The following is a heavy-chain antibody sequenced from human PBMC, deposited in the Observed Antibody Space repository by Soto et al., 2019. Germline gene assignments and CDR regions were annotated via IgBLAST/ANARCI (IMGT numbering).Heavy chain of an antibody. CDR2: IYWNDDK. CDR3: ARVPFYYYDSRGYIDY. J-gene: IGHJ4*02. V-gene: IGHV2-5*01. Sequence: FGPTLVNPTQTLTLTCSFSGFSLTTSGVGVGWIRQPPGKALERLALIYWNDDKRYSPSLKSRLTITKDTSKNQVVLTMTNMDPVDTATYYCARVPFYYYDSRGYIDYWGQGTLVTVSS. D-gene: IGHD3-22*01. CDR1: GFSLTTSGVG.